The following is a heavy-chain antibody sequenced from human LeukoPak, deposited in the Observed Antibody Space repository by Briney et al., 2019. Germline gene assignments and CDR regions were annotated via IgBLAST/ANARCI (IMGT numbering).Heavy chain of an antibody. J-gene: IGHJ4*02. D-gene: IGHD3-10*01. CDR1: GASIRSYY. CDR2: IYHSGST. CDR3: ARLTTRPGGIRPLIMDF. V-gene: IGHV4-59*01. Sequence: PSETLSLTCTVSGASIRSYYWNWIRQSSGKGLEWIGFIYHSGSTNYNPSLRSRVTISVDTSKRQFSLKLTSMTAADTAVYYCARLTTRPGGIRPLIMDFWGQGTLVTVSS.